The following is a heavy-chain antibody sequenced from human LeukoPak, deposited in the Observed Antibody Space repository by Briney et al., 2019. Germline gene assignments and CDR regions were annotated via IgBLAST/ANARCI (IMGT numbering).Heavy chain of an antibody. Sequence: GGSLRLSCAASGFTFSSYGMHWVRQAPGKGLEWVAVISYDGSNKYYADSVKGRFTISRDNSKNTLYLQMNSLRAEDTAVYYCAKALAEYSSGWCGGYYWGQGTLVTVSS. CDR2: ISYDGSNK. D-gene: IGHD6-19*01. CDR1: GFTFSSYG. J-gene: IGHJ4*02. CDR3: AKALAEYSSGWCGGYY. V-gene: IGHV3-30*18.